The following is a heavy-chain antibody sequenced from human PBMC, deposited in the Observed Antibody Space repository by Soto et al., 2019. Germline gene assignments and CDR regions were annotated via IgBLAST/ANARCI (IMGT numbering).Heavy chain of an antibody. CDR2: IYHSGST. Sequence: SETLSLTCAVSGYSISSGYYWGWIRQPPGKGLEWIGSIYHSGSTYYNPSLKSRVTISVDTSKNQFSLKLSSVTAADTAVYYCARDYGMRNYWGQGTLVTVSS. D-gene: IGHD3-9*01. CDR3: ARDYGMRNY. J-gene: IGHJ4*02. CDR1: GYSISSGYY. V-gene: IGHV4-38-2*02.